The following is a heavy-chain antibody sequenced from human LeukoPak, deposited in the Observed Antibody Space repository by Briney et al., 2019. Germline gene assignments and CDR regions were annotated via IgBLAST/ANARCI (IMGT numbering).Heavy chain of an antibody. D-gene: IGHD6-19*01. V-gene: IGHV3-66*02. J-gene: IGHJ5*02. CDR3: AKGSVAGYNWFDP. CDR1: GFTVSSNY. Sequence: GGSLRLSCVASGFTVSSNYMSWVRQAPGKGLEWVSVIYSGGSTYYADSVKGRFTISRDNSKNTLYLQMNSLRAEDTAVYYCAKGSVAGYNWFDPWGQGTLVTVSS. CDR2: IYSGGST.